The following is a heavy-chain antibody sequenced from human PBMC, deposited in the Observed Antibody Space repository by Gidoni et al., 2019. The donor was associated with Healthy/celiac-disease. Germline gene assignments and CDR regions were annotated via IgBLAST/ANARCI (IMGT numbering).Heavy chain of an antibody. Sequence: QVQLQESGPGLVKPSETLSLTCTVSGGSSSSYYWSWIRQPPGKGLEWIGYIYYSGSTNYNPSLKSRVTISVDTSKNQFSLKLSSVTAADTAVYYCARATTVTTPVFDYWGQGTLVTVSS. D-gene: IGHD4-17*01. J-gene: IGHJ4*02. CDR2: IYYSGST. CDR1: GGSSSSYY. CDR3: ARATTVTTPVFDY. V-gene: IGHV4-59*01.